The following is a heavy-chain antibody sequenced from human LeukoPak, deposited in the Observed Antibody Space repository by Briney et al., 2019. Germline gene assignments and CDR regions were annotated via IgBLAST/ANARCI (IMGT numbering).Heavy chain of an antibody. CDR3: ARDQGFTGSHDFWSGPIYYYYYGVDV. CDR1: GFTFSSYG. J-gene: IGHJ6*02. Sequence: PGGSLRLSCAASGFTFSSYGMHWVRQAPGKGLEWVAVIWYDGSNKYYADSVKGRFTISRDNSKNTLYLQMNSLRAEDTAVYYCARDQGFTGSHDFWSGPIYYYYYGVDVWGQGTTVTVSS. V-gene: IGHV3-33*01. CDR2: IWYDGSNK. D-gene: IGHD3-3*01.